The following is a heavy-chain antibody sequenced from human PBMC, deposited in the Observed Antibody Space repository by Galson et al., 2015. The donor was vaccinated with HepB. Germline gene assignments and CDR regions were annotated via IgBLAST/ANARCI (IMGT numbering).Heavy chain of an antibody. V-gene: IGHV3-33*01. CDR2: IWYDGSNK. J-gene: IGHJ4*02. CDR3: VFLRGYALKPLDY. Sequence: SLRLSCAASGFPFSSYGMHWVRQAPGKGLEWVAGIWYDGSNKYYADSVKVRFTISRDNSQNTLYLQMNSLRAEDTAVSYCVFLRGYALKPLDYWDQGTLATVSS. D-gene: IGHD3-22*01. CDR1: GFPFSSYG.